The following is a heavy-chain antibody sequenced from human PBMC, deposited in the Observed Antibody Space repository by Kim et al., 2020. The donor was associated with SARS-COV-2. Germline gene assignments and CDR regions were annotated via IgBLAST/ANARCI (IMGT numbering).Heavy chain of an antibody. CDR2: IYYSGST. CDR1: GGSISSGGYY. CDR3: ARGGYCSSTSCYPFDY. D-gene: IGHD2-2*01. J-gene: IGHJ4*02. Sequence: SETLSLTCTVSGGSISSGGYYWSWIRQHPGKGLEGIGYIYYSGSTYYNPSLKSRVTISVDTSKNQFSLKLSSVTAADTAVYYCARGGYCSSTSCYPFDYWGQGTLVTVSS. V-gene: IGHV4-31*03.